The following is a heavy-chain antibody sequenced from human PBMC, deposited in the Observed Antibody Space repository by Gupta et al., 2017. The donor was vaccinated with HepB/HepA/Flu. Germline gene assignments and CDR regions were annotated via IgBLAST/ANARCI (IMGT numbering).Heavy chain of an antibody. CDR3: ARHVSSGWSGGSDY. Sequence: QVQLQESGPGLVKPSETLSLTCTVSGGSISDYYWNWIRQPPGKRLEWIGYVYSSGSTSYNPSLKSRVTMSVDTSKNQFSLRLDSVTAADTAVYYCARHVSSGWSGGSDYWGQGILVTVSS. J-gene: IGHJ4*02. D-gene: IGHD6-19*01. CDR2: VYSSGST. CDR1: GGSISDYY. V-gene: IGHV4-59*08.